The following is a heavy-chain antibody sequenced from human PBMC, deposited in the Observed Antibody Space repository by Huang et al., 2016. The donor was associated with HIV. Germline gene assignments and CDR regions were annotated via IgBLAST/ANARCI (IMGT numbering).Heavy chain of an antibody. CDR2: NYYSGRT. Sequence: QLQLQGSGPGLVKPSETLSLTCTVSGGSITSSSYYWGWIRQPPGKGLEWVGSNYYSGRTDYNPSLKSRVTLSVDTSKNQFSLKLSSVTAADTAVYYCARHFSYYDSSGYTPWDAFDIWGQGTMVTVSS. CDR1: GGSITSSSYY. V-gene: IGHV4-39*01. J-gene: IGHJ3*02. D-gene: IGHD3-22*01. CDR3: ARHFSYYDSSGYTPWDAFDI.